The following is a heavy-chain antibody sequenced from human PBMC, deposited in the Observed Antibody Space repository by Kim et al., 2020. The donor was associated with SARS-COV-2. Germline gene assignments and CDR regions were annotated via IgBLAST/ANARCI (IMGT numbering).Heavy chain of an antibody. D-gene: IGHD2-2*01. J-gene: IGHJ3*02. CDR1: GYTFTSYY. CDR3: ARDIVVVPAAGAFDI. Sequence: ASVKVSCKASGYTFTSYYMHWVRQAPGQGLEWMGIINPSGGSTSYAQKFQGRVTMTRDTSTSTVYMELSSLRSEDTAVYYCARDIVVVPAAGAFDIWGRGTRVTVSS. V-gene: IGHV1-46*01. CDR2: INPSGGST.